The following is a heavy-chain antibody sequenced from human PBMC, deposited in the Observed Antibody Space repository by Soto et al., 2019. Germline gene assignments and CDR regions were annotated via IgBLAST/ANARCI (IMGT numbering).Heavy chain of an antibody. V-gene: IGHV1-2*02. CDR2: INPNSGGT. Sequence: ASVKVSCKASGYTFTGYYMHWVRQAPGQGLEWMGWINPNSGGTNYAQKFHGRVTMTRDTSISTAYMELSRLRSDDTAVYYCARDLGIQMIVVVSSPHGMDVWGQGTTVTVSS. D-gene: IGHD3-22*01. J-gene: IGHJ6*02. CDR1: GYTFTGYY. CDR3: ARDLGIQMIVVVSSPHGMDV.